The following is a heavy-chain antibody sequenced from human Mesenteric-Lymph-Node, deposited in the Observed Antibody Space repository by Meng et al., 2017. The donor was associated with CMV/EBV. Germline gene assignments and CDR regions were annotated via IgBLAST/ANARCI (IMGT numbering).Heavy chain of an antibody. CDR2: ISAYNGNT. CDR3: ARAPKLLWFGELYFY. D-gene: IGHD3-10*01. Sequence: SGYPFTSYGISWVRQAPGQGLEWMGWISAYNGNTNYAQKLQGRVTMTTDTSTSTAYMELRSLRSDDTAVYYCARAPKLLWFGELYFYWGQGTLVTVSS. V-gene: IGHV1-18*01. CDR1: GYPFTSYG. J-gene: IGHJ4*02.